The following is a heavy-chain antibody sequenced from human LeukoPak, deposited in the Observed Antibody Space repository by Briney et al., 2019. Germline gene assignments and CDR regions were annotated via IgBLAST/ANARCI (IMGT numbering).Heavy chain of an antibody. CDR1: GFILSNYG. J-gene: IGHJ6*03. Sequence: GGSLRLSCAASGFILSNYGMHWVRQAPGKGLEWVAFIRYDGSNEYYADSVKGRFTISRDKSKNTLSLQMNGLRVEDTAVYYCAKVMPPGRIRFYSYYMDVWGKGTTVTVS. D-gene: IGHD2-15*01. CDR2: IRYDGSNE. V-gene: IGHV3-30*02. CDR3: AKVMPPGRIRFYSYYMDV.